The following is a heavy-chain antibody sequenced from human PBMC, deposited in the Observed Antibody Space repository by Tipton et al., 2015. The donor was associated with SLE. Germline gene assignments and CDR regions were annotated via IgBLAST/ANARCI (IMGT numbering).Heavy chain of an antibody. CDR2: IYSSGRT. CDR1: GGAISTFY. V-gene: IGHV4-4*07. D-gene: IGHD6-19*01. Sequence: TLSLTCTVSGGAISTFYWSWIRQSAGKGLEWIGRIYSSGRTNYNPSLKSRVTMSVDTSRKQFSLKLTSVTAADTAVYYCARRGWVDAFDIWGQGTMVIVFS. J-gene: IGHJ3*02. CDR3: ARRGWVDAFDI.